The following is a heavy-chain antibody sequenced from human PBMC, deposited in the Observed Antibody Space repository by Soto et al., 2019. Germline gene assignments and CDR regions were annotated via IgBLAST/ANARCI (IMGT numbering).Heavy chain of an antibody. J-gene: IGHJ6*02. V-gene: IGHV4-4*02. Sequence: QVQLQESGPGLVKPSGTLSLTCAVSGGSISSSNWWSWVRQPPGKGLEWIGEIYHSGSTNYNPSLKSRVPISVDKSKNQFSLKLSSVSAADTAVYYCASVRGGYYYAMAVWGQGTTVTVSS. CDR3: ASVRGGYYYAMAV. D-gene: IGHD3-10*02. CDR2: IYHSGST. CDR1: GGSISSSNW.